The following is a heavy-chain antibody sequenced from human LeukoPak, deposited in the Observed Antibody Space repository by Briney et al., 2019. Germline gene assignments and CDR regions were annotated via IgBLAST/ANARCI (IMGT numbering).Heavy chain of an antibody. Sequence: GGSLRLSCAASGFTFSRYTMSWVRQAPGKGLEWVSYISSSSSTIYYADSVKGRFTISRDNAKNSLYLQMNSLRAEDTAVYYCARAPYYDSSGYAFDIWGQGTMVTVSS. CDR3: ARAPYYDSSGYAFDI. CDR1: GFTFSRYT. V-gene: IGHV3-48*01. J-gene: IGHJ3*02. CDR2: ISSSSSTI. D-gene: IGHD3-22*01.